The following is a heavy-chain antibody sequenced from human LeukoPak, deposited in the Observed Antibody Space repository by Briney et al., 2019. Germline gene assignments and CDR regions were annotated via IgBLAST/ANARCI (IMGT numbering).Heavy chain of an antibody. CDR1: GYTVTSYY. CDR2: SNPSGGST. J-gene: IGHJ4*02. Sequence: ASVKVSCKASGYTVTSYYMHWVRQAPRQGLEWMGISNPSGGSTSYAQKFQGRVTMTRDTSTSPVYMELSSLRSEDTAVYYCARVGRVAVDFDYWGQGTLVTVSS. CDR3: ARVGRVAVDFDY. V-gene: IGHV1-46*01. D-gene: IGHD6-19*01.